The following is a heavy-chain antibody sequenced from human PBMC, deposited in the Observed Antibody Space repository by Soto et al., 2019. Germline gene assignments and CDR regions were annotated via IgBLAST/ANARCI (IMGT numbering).Heavy chain of an antibody. CDR3: ARGDDNSNAVSPYYYYYGMDV. V-gene: IGHV3-30-3*01. CDR1: GITLSRYA. CDR2: ISYDGSNK. J-gene: IGHJ6*02. D-gene: IGHD4-4*01. Sequence: PEGCLRLPCTASGITLSRYAIHWVRQAPGKGLEWVAVISYDGSNKYYADSVKGRFTIYRDNSKNTLYMQMNRLRAEDTAVYYCARGDDNSNAVSPYYYYYGMDVWGDRTAFT.